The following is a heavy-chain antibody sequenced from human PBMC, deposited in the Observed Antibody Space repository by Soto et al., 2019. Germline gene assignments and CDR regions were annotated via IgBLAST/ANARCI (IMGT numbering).Heavy chain of an antibody. D-gene: IGHD2-8*01. CDR1: GYSFTDYH. CDR2: INPKSGGS. Sequence: ASVKVSCKASGYSFTDYHIHWVRQAPGQGLEWLGRINPKSGGSSTAQKFQGWVTMTRDRSISTVYMELTRLRSDDTAVYFCARGHSTDCSNGVCSFFYNHEMDVWGQGTTVTVSS. J-gene: IGHJ6*02. V-gene: IGHV1-2*04. CDR3: ARGHSTDCSNGVCSFFYNHEMDV.